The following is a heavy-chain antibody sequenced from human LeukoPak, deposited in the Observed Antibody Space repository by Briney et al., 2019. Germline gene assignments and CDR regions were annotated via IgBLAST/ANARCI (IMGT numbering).Heavy chain of an antibody. Sequence: SETLSLTCTVSGGSISSHNWSWFRQTPGERPEWIAFIYYSGTTNYNPSLKGRVTISIDSSKNQFSLKLSSVTAADTAIYYCARGTGFYDSSGHYYWGYFDSWGQGTLVPVSS. V-gene: IGHV4-59*11. CDR3: ARGTGFYDSSGHYYWGYFDS. CDR1: GGSISSHN. CDR2: IYYSGTT. D-gene: IGHD3-22*01. J-gene: IGHJ4*02.